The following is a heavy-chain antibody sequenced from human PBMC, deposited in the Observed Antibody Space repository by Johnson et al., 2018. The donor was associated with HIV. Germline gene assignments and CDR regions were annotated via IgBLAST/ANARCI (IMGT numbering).Heavy chain of an antibody. CDR3: ARTNGNDGSGGAFDI. V-gene: IGHV3-64*01. CDR2: ISSNGGST. D-gene: IGHD1-20*01. J-gene: IGHJ3*02. Sequence: EVQLLESGGGLVQPGGSLRLSCRASGFSLSTYAMHWVRQAPGKGLEHVSGISSNGGSTEYVNSVKGRFTISRDNSKNTLYLQMASLRAEDMAVYYCARTNGNDGSGGAFDIWGQGTMVTVSS. CDR1: GFSLSTYA.